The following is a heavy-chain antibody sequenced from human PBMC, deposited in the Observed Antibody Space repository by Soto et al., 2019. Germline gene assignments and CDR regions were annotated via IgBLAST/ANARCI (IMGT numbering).Heavy chain of an antibody. J-gene: IGHJ4*02. D-gene: IGHD3-10*01. CDR3: AGDQVGGSGVDY. V-gene: IGHV1-58*01. CDR2: IVVGSGNT. CDR1: GFTFTSSA. Sequence: VKVSCKASGFTFTSSAVQWVRQARGQRLEWIGWIVVGSGNTNYAQKFQERVTITRDMSTSTAYMELSSLRSEDTAVYYCAGDQVGGSGVDYWGQGTLVTVSS.